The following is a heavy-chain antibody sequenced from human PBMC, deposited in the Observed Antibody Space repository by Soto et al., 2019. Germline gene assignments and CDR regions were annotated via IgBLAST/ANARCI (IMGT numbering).Heavy chain of an antibody. CDR2: INAGNGNT. Sequence: AGVKVSCKASGYTFTSYAMHWVRQAPGQRLEWMGWINAGNGNTKYSQKFQGRVTITRGTSASTAYMELSSLRSEDTAVYYCARDHPYSGSFVYYYYGMDVWGQGTTVTVSS. J-gene: IGHJ6*02. CDR1: GYTFTSYA. D-gene: IGHD1-26*01. CDR3: ARDHPYSGSFVYYYYGMDV. V-gene: IGHV1-3*01.